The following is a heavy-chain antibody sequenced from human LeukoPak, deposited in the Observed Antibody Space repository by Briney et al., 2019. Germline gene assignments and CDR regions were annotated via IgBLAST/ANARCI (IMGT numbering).Heavy chain of an antibody. D-gene: IGHD2-15*01. V-gene: IGHV3-30*18. CDR1: GFTFSSYG. CDR3: AKSGCSGGSCYSGY. J-gene: IGHJ4*02. CDR2: ISYDGSNE. Sequence: GGSLRLSCAASGFTFSSYGMHWVRQAPGKGLEWVAVISYDGSNEYYADSVKGRFTISRDNSKNTLYLQMNSLRAEDTALYYCAKSGCSGGSCYSGYWGQGTLVTVSS.